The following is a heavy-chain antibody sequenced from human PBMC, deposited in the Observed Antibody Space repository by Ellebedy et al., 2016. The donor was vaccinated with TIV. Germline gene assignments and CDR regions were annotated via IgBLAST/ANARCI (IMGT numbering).Heavy chain of an antibody. CDR3: ATSFDHYYDSSAYYGF. CDR2: IWHDGSKE. D-gene: IGHD3-22*01. J-gene: IGHJ4*02. V-gene: IGHV3-33*01. Sequence: GGSLRLSXEASEFSLSIYAMHWVRQASGKGLEWVAAIWHDGSKEYYRESVKGRFTISRDNSRNTLYLQMNSLRGEDTAVYFCATSFDHYYDSSAYYGFWGQGTLVTVSS. CDR1: EFSLSIYA.